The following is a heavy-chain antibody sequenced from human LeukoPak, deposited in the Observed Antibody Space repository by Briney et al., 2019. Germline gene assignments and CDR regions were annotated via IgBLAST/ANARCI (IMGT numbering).Heavy chain of an antibody. Sequence: ASVKVSCKASGGTFSSYAISWVRQAPGQGLEWMGRIIPILGIANFAQKFQGRVTITADNSTSTAYMELSSLRSEDTAVYYCSGRGRGKLDYWGQGTLVTVSS. CDR3: SGRGRGKLDY. CDR2: IIPILGIA. CDR1: GGTFSSYA. J-gene: IGHJ4*02. D-gene: IGHD3-10*01. V-gene: IGHV1-69*04.